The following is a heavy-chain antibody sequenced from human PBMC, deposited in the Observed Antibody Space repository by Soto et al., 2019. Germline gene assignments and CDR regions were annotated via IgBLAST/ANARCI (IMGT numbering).Heavy chain of an antibody. J-gene: IGHJ2*01. CDR1: GGSISSYY. Sequence: QVQLQESGPGLVKPSETLSLTCTVSGGSISSYYWSWIRQPPGKGLEWIGYIYYSGSTNYNPSLKSRXXIXVXXSKNQFSLKLSSVTAADTAVYYCARHPSVVRYFDLWGRGTLVTVSS. CDR2: IYYSGST. CDR3: ARHPSVVRYFDL. V-gene: IGHV4-59*08. D-gene: IGHD2-21*01.